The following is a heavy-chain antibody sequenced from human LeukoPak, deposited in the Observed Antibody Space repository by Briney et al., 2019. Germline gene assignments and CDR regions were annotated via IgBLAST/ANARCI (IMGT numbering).Heavy chain of an antibody. D-gene: IGHD5-12*01. Sequence: ASVKVSCKASGYTFTGYYMHWVRQAPGQGLEWMGWINPNSGGTNYAQNFQGRVTMTRDTSISTAYMELSRLRSDDTAVYYCARVAEPKSGYHLWLRRDWFDPWGQGTLVTVSS. CDR1: GYTFTGYY. V-gene: IGHV1-2*02. CDR2: INPNSGGT. CDR3: ARVAEPKSGYHLWLRRDWFDP. J-gene: IGHJ5*02.